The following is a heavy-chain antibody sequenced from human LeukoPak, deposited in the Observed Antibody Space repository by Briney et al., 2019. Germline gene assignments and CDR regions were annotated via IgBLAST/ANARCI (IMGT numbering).Heavy chain of an antibody. V-gene: IGHV3-30*02. J-gene: IGHJ4*02. D-gene: IGHD3-10*01. CDR1: RFTFSRYG. Sequence: PGGSLRLSCAASRFTFSRYGMQWVRQAPGKGLEWVAFIRYDGSNKYYADSVKGRFTISRDNSKNTLYLQMNSLRAEDTAVYYCAKDRGEMDTEGFDYWGQGTLVTVSS. CDR2: IRYDGSNK. CDR3: AKDRGEMDTEGFDY.